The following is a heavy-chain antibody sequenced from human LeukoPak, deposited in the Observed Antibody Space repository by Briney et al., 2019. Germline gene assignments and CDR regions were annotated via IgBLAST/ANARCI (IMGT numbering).Heavy chain of an antibody. CDR2: ISGGGSGST. Sequence: GGSLRLSCAASGFTFRDYAMSWVRQAPGKGLEWVSVISGGGSGSTYYADYVRGRFTVSRNNDKNTVDLQMNNLRVDDTAIYYCAKDHANTPVVTNWGQGILVSVSS. V-gene: IGHV3-23*01. CDR3: AKDHANTPVVTN. J-gene: IGHJ4*02. CDR1: GFTFRDYA. D-gene: IGHD2-21*02.